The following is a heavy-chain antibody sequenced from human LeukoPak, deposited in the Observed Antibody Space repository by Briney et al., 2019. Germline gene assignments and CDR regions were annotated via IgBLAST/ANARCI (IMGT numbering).Heavy chain of an antibody. CDR1: GFTLSTYW. J-gene: IGHJ4*02. CDR2: IKQDGSEK. D-gene: IGHD6-13*01. CDR3: AKDSKVRIAAAGTGY. Sequence: GGSLRLSCAASGFTLSTYWMSWVRQAPGKGLEWVANIKQDGSEKYYVDSVKGRFTISRDNSKNTLYLQMNSLRAEDTAVYYCAKDSKVRIAAAGTGYWGQGTLVTVSS. V-gene: IGHV3-7*01.